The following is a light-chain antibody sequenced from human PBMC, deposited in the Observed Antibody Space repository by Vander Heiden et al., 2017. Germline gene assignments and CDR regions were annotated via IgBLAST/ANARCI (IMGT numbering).Light chain of an antibody. CDR2: DVS. Sequence: QSALTHSASVSGSPGQSITFSCTGTSSDIGGYKYVSWYQQHPGNAPKVIIFDVSNRPSGISNRFSGSKSGNTASLTISGLQAEDEADYYCCSYTTSSTLVFGTGTKVTVL. V-gene: IGLV2-14*03. J-gene: IGLJ1*01. CDR3: CSYTTSSTLV. CDR1: SSDIGGYKY.